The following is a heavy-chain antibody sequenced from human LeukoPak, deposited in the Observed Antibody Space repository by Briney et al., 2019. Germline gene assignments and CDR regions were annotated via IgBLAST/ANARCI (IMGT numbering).Heavy chain of an antibody. Sequence: GGSLRLSCAAPGFIVSNYCMDWVRQAPGKGLEWVAYIKQDASETYYVDSVRGRFSISRDNAKNSLFLQMNSLRAEDTAVYYCATDPSGPSDSSGWYYFDNWGQGTLVTVSS. V-gene: IGHV3-7*01. CDR3: ATDPSGPSDSSGWYYFDN. J-gene: IGHJ4*02. CDR2: IKQDASET. CDR1: GFIVSNYC. D-gene: IGHD6-19*01.